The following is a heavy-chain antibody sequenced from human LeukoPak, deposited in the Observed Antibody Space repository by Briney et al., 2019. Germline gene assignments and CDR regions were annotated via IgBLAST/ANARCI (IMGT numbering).Heavy chain of an antibody. V-gene: IGHV1-69*13. CDR3: ARALPTTVTTYGWFDP. D-gene: IGHD4-17*01. J-gene: IGHJ5*02. CDR2: IIPIFGTA. Sequence: SVTVSCKASGGTFSSYAISWVRQAPGQGLEWMGGIIPIFGTANYAQKFQGRVTITADESASTAYMELSSLRSEDTAVYYCARALPTTVTTYGWFDPWGQGTLVTVSS. CDR1: GGTFSSYA.